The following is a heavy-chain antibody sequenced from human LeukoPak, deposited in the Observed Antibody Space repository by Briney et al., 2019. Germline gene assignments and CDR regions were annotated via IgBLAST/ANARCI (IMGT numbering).Heavy chain of an antibody. J-gene: IGHJ3*02. CDR3: AREGPGTVNDAFDI. D-gene: IGHD3-10*01. Sequence: SETLSLTCTVSGGSISSGGYYWSWIRQHPGKGLEWIGYIYYSGSTYYNPSLKSRVTISVDTSKNQFSLKLSSVTAADTAVYYCAREGPGTVNDAFDIWGQGTMVTASS. V-gene: IGHV4-31*03. CDR2: IYYSGST. CDR1: GGSISSGGYY.